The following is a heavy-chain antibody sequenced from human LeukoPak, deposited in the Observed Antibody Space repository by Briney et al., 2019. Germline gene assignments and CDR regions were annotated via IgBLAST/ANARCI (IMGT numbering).Heavy chain of an antibody. CDR3: ARDGYSGSFYYFDY. Sequence: ASVKVSCKASGYTFTGYYMHWVRQAPGQGLEWMGWINPNSGGTNYAQKFQGRVTMTRDTSISTAYMELSRLRSDDTAVYYCARDGYSGSFYYFDYWGQGTLVTVSS. V-gene: IGHV1-2*02. D-gene: IGHD1-26*01. CDR2: INPNSGGT. CDR1: GYTFTGYY. J-gene: IGHJ4*02.